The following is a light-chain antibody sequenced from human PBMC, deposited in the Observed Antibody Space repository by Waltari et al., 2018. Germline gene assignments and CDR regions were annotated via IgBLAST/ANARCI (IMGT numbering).Light chain of an antibody. CDR3: ASKTNNAAVL. V-gene: IGLV2-14*03. CDR2: DVH. J-gene: IGLJ3*02. CDR1: SNDVGAYDC. Sequence: QSALPQPASVSGSPGQPFTISCTGPSNDVGAYDCVSWYQHHPGKGPQLLIYDVHNRPSGASDRFSGSKSGNTASLTISGLQAGDEADYYCASKTNNAAVLFGGGTKVTVL.